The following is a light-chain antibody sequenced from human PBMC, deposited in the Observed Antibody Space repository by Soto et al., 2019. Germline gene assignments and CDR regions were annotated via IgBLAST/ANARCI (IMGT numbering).Light chain of an antibody. CDR1: QSVWTY. V-gene: IGKV3-11*01. J-gene: IGKJ5*01. CDR2: DAS. CDR3: QQYNNWPPIT. Sequence: EIVLTQSPATLSLYPGERATLSCRASQSVWTYLAWYQQKRGQAPRLLMYDASNRASGVPARFSGSGSGTDFTLTISSLQSEDFAVYYCQQYNNWPPITFGQGTRLEIK.